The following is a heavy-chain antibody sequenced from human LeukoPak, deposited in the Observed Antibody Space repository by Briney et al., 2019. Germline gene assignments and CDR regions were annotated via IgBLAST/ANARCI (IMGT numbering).Heavy chain of an antibody. CDR2: ISSASTYI. Sequence: GESLRLSCAASGFTFSSYSMNWVHQAPGKGLEWVSSISSASTYIYYADSVKGRFTISRDNAKNSLYLQMNSLRAEDTAMYYCARLVWDTTMADGDIDSWGQGTLLIVSS. J-gene: IGHJ4*02. V-gene: IGHV3-21*01. D-gene: IGHD5-18*01. CDR3: ARLVWDTTMADGDIDS. CDR1: GFTFSSYS.